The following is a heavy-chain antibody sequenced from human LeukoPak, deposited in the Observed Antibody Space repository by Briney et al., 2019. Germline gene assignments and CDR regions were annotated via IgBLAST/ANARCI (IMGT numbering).Heavy chain of an antibody. J-gene: IGHJ4*02. CDR1: GFTFSNRA. V-gene: IGHV3-23*01. D-gene: IGHD6-19*01. CDR3: AKAFRYSSGWYEY. Sequence: PGRSLRLSCAASGFTFSNRAMTWVRQAPGKGLDWVSGISADGDITYYVDSVKGRFTISRDNSKNTLYLQMNSLGAEDAAVYYCAKAFRYSSGWYEYWGQGTLVTVSS. CDR2: ISADGDIT.